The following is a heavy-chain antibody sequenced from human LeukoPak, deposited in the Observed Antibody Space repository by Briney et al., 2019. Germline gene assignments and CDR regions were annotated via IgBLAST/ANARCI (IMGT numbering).Heavy chain of an antibody. V-gene: IGHV3-53*01. CDR3: ARAGDYGSGSSKVFY. J-gene: IGHJ4*02. D-gene: IGHD3-10*01. CDR1: GFPVSSNY. CDR2: IYSGGST. Sequence: PGGSLSLSCAASGFPVSSNYMSWVRQAPGKGLEWVSVIYSGGSTYYADSVKGRFTISRDNSKNTLYLQMNSLRAEDTAVYYCARAGDYGSGSSKVFYWGQGTLVTVSS.